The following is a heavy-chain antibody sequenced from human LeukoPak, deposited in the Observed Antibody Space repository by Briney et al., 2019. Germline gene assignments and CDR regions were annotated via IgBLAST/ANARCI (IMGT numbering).Heavy chain of an antibody. Sequence: SETLSLTCTVSGGSISSSSYYWGWIRQPPGKGLEWIGSIYYSGSTYYNPSLKSRVTISVDTSKNQFSLKLSSVTAADTAVYYCARGGGAYSGSYSADYWGQGTLVTVSS. V-gene: IGHV4-39*07. CDR2: IYYSGST. J-gene: IGHJ4*02. CDR3: ARGGGAYSGSYSADY. CDR1: GGSISSSSYY. D-gene: IGHD1-26*01.